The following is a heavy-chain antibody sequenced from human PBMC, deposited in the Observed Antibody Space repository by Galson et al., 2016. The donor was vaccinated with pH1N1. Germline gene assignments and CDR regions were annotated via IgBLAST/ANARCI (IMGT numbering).Heavy chain of an antibody. CDR3: ARSPFYYNSYMDV. V-gene: IGHV1-69*05. CDR2: IIAVFKTT. Sequence: SVKVSGKASESIFNKYAISWVRQAPGQGLEWMGGIIAVFKTTNYAQKFQGRVTITTDESTSIVYMELRSLRSEDTAIYYCARSPFYYNSYMDVWGKGTTVTVSS. J-gene: IGHJ6*03. CDR1: ESIFNKYA.